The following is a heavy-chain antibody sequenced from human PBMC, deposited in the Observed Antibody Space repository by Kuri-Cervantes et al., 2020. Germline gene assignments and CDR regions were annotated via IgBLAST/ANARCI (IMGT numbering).Heavy chain of an antibody. CDR2: IYYSGAT. CDR3: ARTVTMIVVSNSENWFDP. D-gene: IGHD3-22*01. J-gene: IGHJ5*02. CDR1: GGSISSYY. Sequence: SETLSLTCTVSGGSISSYYWSWIRQPPGKGLEWIGYIYYSGATNYNPSLKSRVAISVDTSKNQFSLKLISVTAADTAVYYCARTVTMIVVSNSENWFDPWGQGTLVTVSS. V-gene: IGHV4-59*01.